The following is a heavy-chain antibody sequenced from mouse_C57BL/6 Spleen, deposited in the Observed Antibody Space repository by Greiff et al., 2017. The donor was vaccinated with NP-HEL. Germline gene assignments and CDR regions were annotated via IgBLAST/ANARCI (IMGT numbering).Heavy chain of an antibody. CDR1: GYTFTSYW. CDR2: IDPSDSYT. D-gene: IGHD3-2*02. CDR3: ARWSSGYYAMDY. J-gene: IGHJ4*01. V-gene: IGHV1-50*01. Sequence: VQLQQPGAELVKPGASVKLSCKASGYTFTSYWMQWVKQRPGQGLEWIGEIDPSDSYTNYNQKFKGKATLTVDTSSSTAYMQLSSLTSEDSAVYYCARWSSGYYAMDYWGQGTSVTVSS.